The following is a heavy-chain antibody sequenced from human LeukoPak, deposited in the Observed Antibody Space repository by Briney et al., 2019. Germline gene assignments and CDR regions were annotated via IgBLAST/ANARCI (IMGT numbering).Heavy chain of an antibody. D-gene: IGHD3-22*01. CDR1: GFTFSSYA. CDR3: ARDRRRISTMIVGGFDP. Sequence: GGSLRLSCAASGFTFSSYAMSWVRQAPGKGLEWVAVISYDGSNKYYADSVKGRFTISRDNSKNTLYLQMNSLRAEDTAVYYCARDRRRISTMIVGGFDPWGQGTLVTVSS. J-gene: IGHJ5*02. CDR2: ISYDGSNK. V-gene: IGHV3-30*04.